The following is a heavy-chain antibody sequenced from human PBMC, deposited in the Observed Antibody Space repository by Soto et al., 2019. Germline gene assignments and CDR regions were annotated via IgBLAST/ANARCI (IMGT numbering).Heavy chain of an antibody. Sequence: QVQLVQSGAEVKKPGSSVKVSCKASGDTFSSYAISWVRQAPGQGLEWMGGIIPIFGTANYAQKLQGRVTITADESTSTAYMEVSSLRSEDTAVYYCARDGSGYRSRASPMDVWGQGTTVTVSS. V-gene: IGHV1-69*01. CDR1: GDTFSSYA. J-gene: IGHJ6*02. CDR3: ARDGSGYRSRASPMDV. D-gene: IGHD3-22*01. CDR2: IIPIFGTA.